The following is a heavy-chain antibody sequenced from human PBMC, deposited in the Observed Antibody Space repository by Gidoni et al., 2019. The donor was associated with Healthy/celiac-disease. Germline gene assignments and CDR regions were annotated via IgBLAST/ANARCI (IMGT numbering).Heavy chain of an antibody. J-gene: IGHJ4*02. CDR3: ARDPHPTYYYDSSGYYYSY. CDR1: GCSIRSGSYY. V-gene: IGHV4-61*02. Sequence: QVQLQESGPGLVKPSPTLSLTCTVSGCSIRSGSYYWSWIRQPAGKGLEWIGRIYTSGSTNYNPSLKSRVTISVDTSKNQFSLKLSSVTAADTAVYYCARDPHPTYYYDSSGYYYSYWGQGTLVTVSS. D-gene: IGHD3-22*01. CDR2: IYTSGST.